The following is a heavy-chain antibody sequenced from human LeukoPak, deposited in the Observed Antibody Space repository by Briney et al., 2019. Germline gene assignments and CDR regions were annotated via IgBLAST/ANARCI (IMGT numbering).Heavy chain of an antibody. CDR2: INYLGLRT. D-gene: IGHD1-26*01. J-gene: IGHJ4*02. CDR1: GFSFGDSD. Sequence: GGSLRLSCAASGFSFGDSDMNWFRQAPGEGPQWVANINYLGLRTYYADSVKGRYTIARDNSKNMLFLQMDGLRVEDTALYYCAKDPNWEGGYWGQGTLVTVSS. CDR3: AKDPNWEGGY. V-gene: IGHV3-23*01.